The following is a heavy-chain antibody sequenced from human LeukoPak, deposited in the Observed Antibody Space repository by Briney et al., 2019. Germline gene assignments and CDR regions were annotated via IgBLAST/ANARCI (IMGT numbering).Heavy chain of an antibody. CDR1: GGSISSYY. D-gene: IGHD3-22*01. CDR2: IYTSGST. Sequence: SETLSLTCTVSGGSISSYYWSWIRQPAGKGLEWIGSIYTSGSTNYNPSLKSRVTMSVDTSKNQFSLKLSSVTAADTAVYYCARGSNMIVVVDAFDIWGQGTMVTVSS. CDR3: ARGSNMIVVVDAFDI. J-gene: IGHJ3*02. V-gene: IGHV4-4*07.